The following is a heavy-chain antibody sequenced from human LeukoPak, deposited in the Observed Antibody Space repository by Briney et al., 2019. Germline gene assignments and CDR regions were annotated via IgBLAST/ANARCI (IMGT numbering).Heavy chain of an antibody. J-gene: IGHJ4*02. CDR2: INPNSGGT. D-gene: IGHD3-22*01. V-gene: IGHV1-2*02. CDR3: ARGDYYATSGLDF. CDR1: GYTFTAFH. Sequence: ASVKVSCTASGYTFTAFHMHWVRQAPGQGLEWMGWINPNSGGTDYAQDFQGRVTMTRDTSISTAYMEVTSLRFDDTALYYCARGDYYATSGLDFGGQGTPITVSS.